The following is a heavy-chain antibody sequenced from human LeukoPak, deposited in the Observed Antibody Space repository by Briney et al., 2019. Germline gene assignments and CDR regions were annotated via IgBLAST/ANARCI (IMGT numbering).Heavy chain of an antibody. V-gene: IGHV4-39*01. CDR2: IYYSGST. CDR3: ARRWAVAGPFL. Sequence: PSETLSLTCTVSGGSISSSSYYWGWIRQPPGKGLEWIGSIYYSGSTYYNPSLKSRVTISVDTSKNQFSLKLSSVTAADTAVYYCARRWAVAGPFLWGQGTLVTVSS. D-gene: IGHD6-19*01. CDR1: GGSISSSSYY. J-gene: IGHJ4*02.